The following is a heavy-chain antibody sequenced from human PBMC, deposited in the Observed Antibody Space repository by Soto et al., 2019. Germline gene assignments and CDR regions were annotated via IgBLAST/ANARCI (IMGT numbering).Heavy chain of an antibody. CDR1: GFTFSSYG. V-gene: IGHV3-33*01. Sequence: GGSLRLSCAASGFTFSSYGMHWVRQAPGKGLEWVAVIWYDGSNKYYADSVKGRFTISRDNSKNTLYLQMNSLRAEDTAVYYCARDLRRDGYNLGEYYFDYWGQGTLVTVSS. D-gene: IGHD3-16*01. J-gene: IGHJ4*02. CDR2: IWYDGSNK. CDR3: ARDLRRDGYNLGEYYFDY.